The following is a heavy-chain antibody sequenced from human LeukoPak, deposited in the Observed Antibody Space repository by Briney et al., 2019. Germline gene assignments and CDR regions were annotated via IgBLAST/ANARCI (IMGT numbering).Heavy chain of an antibody. CDR1: GFTFKNYA. V-gene: IGHV3-7*01. CDR2: IKQDGSEK. D-gene: IGHD1-26*01. J-gene: IGHJ4*02. Sequence: GGSLRLSCAASGFTFKNYAMYWVRQAPGKGLEWVANIKQDGSEKYYVDSVKGRFTISRDNAKNSLYLQMNSLRAEDTAVYYCARDRIVGATPLLFDYWGQGTLVTVSS. CDR3: ARDRIVGATPLLFDY.